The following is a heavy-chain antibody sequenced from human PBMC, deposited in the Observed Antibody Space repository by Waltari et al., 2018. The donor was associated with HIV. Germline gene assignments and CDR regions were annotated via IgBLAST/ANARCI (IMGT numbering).Heavy chain of an antibody. D-gene: IGHD6-13*01. Sequence: VQLLESGGGLVQPGGSLRLSCRASGFSFSLYAMTSVRQAPGKGLEWVSGISGSGDNRYYADSVKGRFTISRDNSKNKVFLQMKSLRPEDTAFYYCTKDPVTAVGNINWFDPWGQGTLVTVSS. V-gene: IGHV3-23*01. CDR2: ISGSGDNR. J-gene: IGHJ5*02. CDR3: TKDPVTAVGNINWFDP. CDR1: GFSFSLYA.